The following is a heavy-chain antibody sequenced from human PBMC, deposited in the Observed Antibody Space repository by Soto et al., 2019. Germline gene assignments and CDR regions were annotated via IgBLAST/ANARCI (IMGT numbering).Heavy chain of an antibody. V-gene: IGHV3-48*01. J-gene: IGHJ4*02. CDR3: ARDDEGGSYCDLGY. Sequence: PGGSLRLSCAASGFTVSSNYMSWVRQAPGKGLEWVSYISSSSSTIYYADSVKGRFTISRDNSKNTLYLQMNSLRTEDTAIYYCARDDEGGSYCDLGYWGQGTLVTVSS. CDR2: ISSSSSTI. D-gene: IGHD3-10*01. CDR1: GFTVSSNY.